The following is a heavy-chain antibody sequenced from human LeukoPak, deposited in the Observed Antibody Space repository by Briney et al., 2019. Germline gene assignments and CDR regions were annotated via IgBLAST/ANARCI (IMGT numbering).Heavy chain of an antibody. CDR3: ARGLCGGDCYDY. Sequence: GGSLRLSCAVSGFTFSNFFMNWVRQAPGKGLEWVSCISSTSSYIYYADAVKGRFTISRDNAKNAVYLQMNSLRDEDTAVYYCARGLCGGDCYDYWGQGALVTVST. CDR1: GFTFSNFF. CDR2: ISSTSSYI. D-gene: IGHD2-21*02. J-gene: IGHJ4*02. V-gene: IGHV3-21*01.